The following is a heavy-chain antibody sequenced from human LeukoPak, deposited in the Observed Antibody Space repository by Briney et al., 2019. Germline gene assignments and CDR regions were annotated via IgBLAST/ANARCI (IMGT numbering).Heavy chain of an antibody. CDR2: IYTSGST. CDR3: ARAERYYYDSSGYFPFDY. V-gene: IGHV4-61*02. Sequence: PSETLSLTCTVSGGSVSSGRYYWSWIRQPAGKGLEWIGRIYTSGSTNYNPSLKSRVTISVDTSKNQFSLKLSSVTAADTAVYYCARAERYYYDSSGYFPFDYWGQGTLVTVSS. J-gene: IGHJ4*02. D-gene: IGHD3-22*01. CDR1: GGSVSSGRYY.